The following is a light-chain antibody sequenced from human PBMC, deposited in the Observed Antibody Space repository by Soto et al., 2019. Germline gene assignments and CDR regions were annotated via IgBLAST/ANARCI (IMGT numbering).Light chain of an antibody. J-gene: IGKJ5*01. V-gene: IGKV3D-15*01. CDR2: GTS. CDR1: QSVSSN. CDR3: ELYNSMRPPT. Sequence: TRSPTDRTRSAEGRAALSCRASQSVSSNLAWYQQKPGQAPRLLIYGTSTRATGIPARFSVRGAGTDDIGLRSRLPCGASPAICCELYNSMRPPTFGQGTRLEIK.